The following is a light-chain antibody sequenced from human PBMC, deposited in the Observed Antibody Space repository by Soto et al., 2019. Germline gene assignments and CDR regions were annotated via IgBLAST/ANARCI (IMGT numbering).Light chain of an antibody. CDR1: QSVSSN. CDR3: QEYNHWHPIT. Sequence: EIVMTQSPATLSVSPGERATLSCRASQSVSSNLAWYQQKPGQAPRLLIYGASIRATGIPARFSGSGSGTEFTLTISSLQSEDLAVYYCQEYNHWHPITFGGGTKVDIK. V-gene: IGKV3-15*01. J-gene: IGKJ4*01. CDR2: GAS.